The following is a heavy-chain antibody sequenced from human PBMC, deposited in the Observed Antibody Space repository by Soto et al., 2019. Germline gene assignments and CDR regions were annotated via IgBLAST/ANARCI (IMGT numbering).Heavy chain of an antibody. J-gene: IGHJ5*02. Sequence: SETLSITCSVSGDSISNNNYYWGWIRQPPGKALEWIGSIHYSGSTYYNPSLKSRVTISADTTKTQFSLKLRSVTAADTAVYYCARQGITMIVVVVTDNWFDPWGQGTLVTVSS. D-gene: IGHD3-22*01. CDR1: GDSISNNNYY. CDR3: ARQGITMIVVVVTDNWFDP. CDR2: IHYSGST. V-gene: IGHV4-39*01.